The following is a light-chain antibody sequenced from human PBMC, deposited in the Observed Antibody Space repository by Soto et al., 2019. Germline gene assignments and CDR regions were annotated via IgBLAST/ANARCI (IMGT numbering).Light chain of an antibody. CDR2: DAS. Sequence: DIQMTQSPSALSASVGDRVTITCRASQSISSWLAWYQQKPGKAPRLLIYDASYLERGVPSWFSGSGSGTEFPLTISDLQPDDLGTYYCQQYNDCWTVGAGPKVEI. CDR3: QQYNDCWT. J-gene: IGKJ4*01. V-gene: IGKV1-5*01. CDR1: QSISSW.